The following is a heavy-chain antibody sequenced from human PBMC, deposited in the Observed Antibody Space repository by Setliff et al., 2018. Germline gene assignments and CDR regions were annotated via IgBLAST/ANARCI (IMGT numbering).Heavy chain of an antibody. Sequence: PSETLSLTCTVSGGSISSGDYYWSWIRQPPGKGLEWIGYIYYSGSTYYNPSLKSRVTISVDTSKNQFSLKLSSVTAADTAVYYCAREYNSGWTPAFDIWGQGTMVTVS. D-gene: IGHD5-12*01. CDR3: AREYNSGWTPAFDI. CDR1: GGSISSGDYY. CDR2: IYYSGST. V-gene: IGHV4-30-4*08. J-gene: IGHJ3*02.